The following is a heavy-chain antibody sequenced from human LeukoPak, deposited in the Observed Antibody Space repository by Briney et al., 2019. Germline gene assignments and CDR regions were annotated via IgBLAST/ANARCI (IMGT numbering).Heavy chain of an antibody. V-gene: IGHV1-2*02. Sequence: ASVKVSCKASGYTFTGYYMHWLRQAPGQGLEWMGWINPNSGGTNYAQKFQGRVTMTRDTSISTAYMELSRLRSDDTAVYYCARDRGLWYYDSSGPLDYWGQGTLVTVSS. D-gene: IGHD3-22*01. CDR2: INPNSGGT. CDR3: ARDRGLWYYDSSGPLDY. CDR1: GYTFTGYY. J-gene: IGHJ4*02.